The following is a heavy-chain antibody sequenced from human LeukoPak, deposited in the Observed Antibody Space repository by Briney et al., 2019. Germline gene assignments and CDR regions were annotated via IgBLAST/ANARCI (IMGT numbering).Heavy chain of an antibody. CDR2: ISGSGGST. Sequence: GGSLRLSCAASGFTFSSYAMSWVLQAPGKGLEWVSAISGSGGSTYYADSVKGRFTISRDNSKNTLYLQMNSLRAEDTAVYYCAKDIVVVPADLVFDYWGQGALVTVSS. CDR1: GFTFSSYA. CDR3: AKDIVVVPADLVFDY. D-gene: IGHD2-2*01. J-gene: IGHJ4*02. V-gene: IGHV3-23*01.